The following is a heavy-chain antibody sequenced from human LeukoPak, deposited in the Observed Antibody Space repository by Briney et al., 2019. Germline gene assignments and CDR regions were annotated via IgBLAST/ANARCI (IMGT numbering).Heavy chain of an antibody. D-gene: IGHD2-15*01. Sequence: GGPLRLSCAASGFTFSSYEMNWVRQAPGKGLEWVSYISSSGSTIYYADSVKGRFTISRDNAKNSLYLQMNSLRAEDTAVYYCASNLLGSPDYYYYGMDVWGQGTTVTVSS. J-gene: IGHJ6*02. V-gene: IGHV3-48*03. CDR3: ASNLLGSPDYYYYGMDV. CDR1: GFTFSSYE. CDR2: ISSSGSTI.